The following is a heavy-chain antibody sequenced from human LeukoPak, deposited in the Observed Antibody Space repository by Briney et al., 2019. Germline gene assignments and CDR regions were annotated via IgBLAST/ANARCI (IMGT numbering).Heavy chain of an antibody. CDR2: IYHSGST. CDR1: GGSISSWF. D-gene: IGHD3-10*01. J-gene: IGHJ5*02. CDR3: AGQRITMVRGVIRGNWFDP. V-gene: IGHV4-59*08. Sequence: PSETLSLTCNVSGGSISSWFWNWIRQPPGKGLEWIGSIYHSGSTYYNPSLTSRVTISVDTSKNQFSLKLSSVTAADTAVYYCAGQRITMVRGVIRGNWFDPWGQGTLVTVSS.